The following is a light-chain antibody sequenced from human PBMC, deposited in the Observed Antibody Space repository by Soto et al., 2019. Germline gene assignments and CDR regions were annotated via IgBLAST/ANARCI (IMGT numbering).Light chain of an antibody. CDR1: QSVSSN. CDR2: DAS. J-gene: IGKJ1*01. V-gene: IGKV3-11*01. CDR3: QQRSNWPPGWP. Sequence: EIVLTQSPATLSLSPGERATLSCRASQSVSSNLAWYQQKPGQAPRLLIYDASNRATGIPARFSGSGSGTDFTLTISSLEPEDFAVYYCQQRSNWPPGWPFGQGTKVEIK.